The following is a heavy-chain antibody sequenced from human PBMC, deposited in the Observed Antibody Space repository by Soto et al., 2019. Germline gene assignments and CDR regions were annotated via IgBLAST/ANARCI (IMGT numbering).Heavy chain of an antibody. CDR2: ISYDGSNK. J-gene: IGHJ6*02. D-gene: IGHD6-13*01. CDR1: GFTFSSYA. CDR3: ASSSSWYEFYYYGMDV. V-gene: IGHV3-30-3*01. Sequence: QVQLVESGGGVVQPGRSLRLSCAASGFTFSSYAMHWVRQAPGKGLEWVAVISYDGSNKYYADSVKGRFTIYRDNSKNTLYLPMNSLRAEDTAVYYCASSSSWYEFYYYGMDVWGQGTTVTVSS.